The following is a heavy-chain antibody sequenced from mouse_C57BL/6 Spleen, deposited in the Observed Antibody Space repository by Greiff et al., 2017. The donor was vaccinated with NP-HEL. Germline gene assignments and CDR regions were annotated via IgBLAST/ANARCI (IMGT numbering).Heavy chain of an antibody. D-gene: IGHD1-1*01. V-gene: IGHV5-16*01. CDR3: ARDLYGDY. CDR2: INYDGSST. J-gene: IGHJ2*01. Sequence: DVKLVESEGGLVQPGSSMKLSCTASGFTFSDYYMAWVRQVPGKGLEWVANINYDGSSTYYLDSLKSRFIISRDNAKNILYLQMSSLKSEDTATYYCARDLYGDYWGQGTTLTVSS. CDR1: GFTFSDYY.